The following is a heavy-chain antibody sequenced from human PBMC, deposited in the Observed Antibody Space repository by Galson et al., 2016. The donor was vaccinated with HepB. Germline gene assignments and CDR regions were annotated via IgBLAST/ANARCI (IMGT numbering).Heavy chain of an antibody. Sequence: SVKVSCKASGYTFTSYGIHWVRQAPGQRLEWMGGVNGGTDYTKYSQKFQARVTITRDAFSSAVYMELRGLTTEDTAVYYCARGAMELDNWGQGTLVTVSS. CDR1: GYTFTSYG. V-gene: IGHV1-3*01. CDR2: VNGGTDYT. CDR3: ARGAMELDN. J-gene: IGHJ4*02. D-gene: IGHD5-18*01.